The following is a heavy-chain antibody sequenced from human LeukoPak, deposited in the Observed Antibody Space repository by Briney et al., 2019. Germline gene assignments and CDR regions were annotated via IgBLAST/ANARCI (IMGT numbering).Heavy chain of an antibody. CDR2: MNSNIGNT. Sequence: GASVKVSCKASRYTFTSYDINWVRQAPGQGLEWMGWMNSNIGNTGYAQKLQGRLTIPRITSISTAYMELSSLRSEDTAVYYCTRGASRSFDYWGQGTLVTVSS. CDR3: TRGASRSFDY. V-gene: IGHV1-8*03. CDR1: RYTFTSYD. D-gene: IGHD2-15*01. J-gene: IGHJ4*02.